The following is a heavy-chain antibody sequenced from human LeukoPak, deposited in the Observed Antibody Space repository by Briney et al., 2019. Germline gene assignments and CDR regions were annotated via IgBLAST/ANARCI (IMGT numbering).Heavy chain of an antibody. J-gene: IGHJ4*02. V-gene: IGHV1-2*02. CDR1: GYTFTGYY. D-gene: IGHD5-18*01. CDR2: INPNSGGT. CDR3: ARPHTHTAMVPGYYFDY. Sequence: ASVKVSCKASGYTFTGYYMHWVRQAPGQGLEWMGWINPNSGGTNYAQKFQGRVTMTRDTSISTAYMELSRLRSDDTVVYYCARPHTHTAMVPGYYFDYWGQGTLVTVSS.